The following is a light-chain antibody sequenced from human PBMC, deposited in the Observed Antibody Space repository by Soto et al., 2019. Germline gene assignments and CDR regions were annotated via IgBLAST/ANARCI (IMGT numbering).Light chain of an antibody. V-gene: IGLV2-23*01. CDR1: SSDVGSYNL. CDR2: EGS. Sequence: QSALTQPASVSGSPGQSITISCTGTSSDVGSYNLVSWYQQDPGKAPKLMIYEGSKRPSGVSNRFSGSKSGNTASLTISGLQAEDEADYYCCSYAGSRVFGGGTKLHRP. J-gene: IGLJ3*02. CDR3: CSYAGSRV.